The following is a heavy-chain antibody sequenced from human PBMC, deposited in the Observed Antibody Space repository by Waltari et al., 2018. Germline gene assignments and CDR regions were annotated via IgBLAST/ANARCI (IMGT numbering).Heavy chain of an antibody. J-gene: IGHJ4*02. V-gene: IGHV1-69*02. Sequence: QVQLVQSGAEVKKPGSSVKVSCKASGGTFSSYTISWVRQAPGQGLEWMGRIIPILGIANYARKFQGRVTITADKSTSTAYMELSSLRSEDTAVYYCARNSCSGGSCYHSTLDYWGQGTLVTVSS. CDR2: IIPILGIA. D-gene: IGHD2-15*01. CDR3: ARNSCSGGSCYHSTLDY. CDR1: GGTFSSYT.